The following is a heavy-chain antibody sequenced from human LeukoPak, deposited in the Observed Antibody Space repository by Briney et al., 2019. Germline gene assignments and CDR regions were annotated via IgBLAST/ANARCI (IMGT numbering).Heavy chain of an antibody. CDR3: ARPSDPQLHAFDI. Sequence: PSETLSLTCAVYGGSFSGYYWSWIRQPPGKGLEWIGEINHSGSTNYNPSLKSRVTISVDTSKNQFSLKLSSVTAADTAVYYCARPSDPQLHAFDIWGQGTMVTVSS. D-gene: IGHD2-2*01. CDR1: GGSFSGYY. V-gene: IGHV4-34*01. CDR2: INHSGST. J-gene: IGHJ3*02.